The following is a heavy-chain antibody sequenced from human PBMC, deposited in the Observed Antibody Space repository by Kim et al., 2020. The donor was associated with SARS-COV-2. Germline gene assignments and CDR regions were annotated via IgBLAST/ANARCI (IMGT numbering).Heavy chain of an antibody. J-gene: IGHJ4*02. Sequence: GGSLRLSCAASGFTVSSNYMSWVRQAPGKGLEWVSVIYSGGSTYYADSVKGRFTISRDNSKNTLYLQMNSLRAEDTAVYYCARDRRVITGGAENDYWGQGNLGNGSS. CDR3: ARDRRVITGGAENDY. V-gene: IGHV3-66*01. D-gene: IGHD2-21*01. CDR1: GFTVSSNY. CDR2: IYSGGST.